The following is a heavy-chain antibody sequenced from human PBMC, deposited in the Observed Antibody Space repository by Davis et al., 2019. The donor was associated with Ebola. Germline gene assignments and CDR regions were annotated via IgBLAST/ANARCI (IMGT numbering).Heavy chain of an antibody. CDR2: IYHSGST. CDR1: GGSISSSNW. D-gene: IGHD6-13*01. J-gene: IGHJ4*02. V-gene: IGHV4-4*02. CDR3: TRGFGGQQTYDF. Sequence: MPSETLSLTCAVSGGSISSSNWWSWVRQPPGKGLEWIGEIYHSGSTNYNPSLKSRVTISVDKSKNQFSLKLSSVTAADTAVYYCTRGFGGQQTYDFWGQGPLVTVSS.